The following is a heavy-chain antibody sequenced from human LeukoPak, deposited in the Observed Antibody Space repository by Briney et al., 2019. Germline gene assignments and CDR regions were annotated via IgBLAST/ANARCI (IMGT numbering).Heavy chain of an antibody. V-gene: IGHV3-23*01. CDR1: GFTFSSYA. J-gene: IGHJ4*02. CDR2: ISGSGGNT. D-gene: IGHD4-23*01. CDR3: AKDEDTVVTPTDFDY. Sequence: GGSLRLSCAASGFTFSSYAMSWVRQAPGKGLEWVSAISGSGGNTYYADSVKGRFTISRDNSKNTLYLQMNSLRAEDTAVYYCAKDEDTVVTPTDFDYGGQETRVTVSS.